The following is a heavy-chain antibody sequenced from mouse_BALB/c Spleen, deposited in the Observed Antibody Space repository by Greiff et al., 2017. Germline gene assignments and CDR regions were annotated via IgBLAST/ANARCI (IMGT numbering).Heavy chain of an antibody. Sequence: DVKLVESGPGLVKPSQSLSLTCTVTGYSITSDYAWNWIRQFPGNKLEWMGYISYSGSTSYNPSLKSRISITRDTSKNQFFLQLNSVTTEDTATYYCARNWEGFAYWGQGTLVTVSA. V-gene: IGHV3-2*02. J-gene: IGHJ3*01. CDR3: ARNWEGFAY. CDR2: ISYSGST. D-gene: IGHD4-1*01. CDR1: GYSITSDYA.